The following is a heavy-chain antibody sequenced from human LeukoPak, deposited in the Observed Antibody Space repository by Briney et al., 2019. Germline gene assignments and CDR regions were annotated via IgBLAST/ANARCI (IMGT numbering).Heavy chain of an antibody. Sequence: SETLSLTCTVPGGSISSGSYYWSWIRQPPGKGLEWIGEINHSGSTNYNPSPKSRVTISVDTSKNQFSLKLSSVTAADTAVYYCARGWSSSWTTFDYWGQGTLVTVSS. CDR2: INHSGST. D-gene: IGHD6-13*01. V-gene: IGHV4-39*07. CDR3: ARGWSSSWTTFDY. CDR1: GGSISSGSYY. J-gene: IGHJ4*02.